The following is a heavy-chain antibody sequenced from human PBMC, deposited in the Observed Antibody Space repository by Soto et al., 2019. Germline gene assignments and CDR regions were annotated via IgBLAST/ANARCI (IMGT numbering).Heavy chain of an antibody. J-gene: IGHJ5*02. CDR2: INPSGGSP. CDR3: ARGIKYGDYSRWFDP. D-gene: IGHD4-17*01. CDR1: GYALITYY. V-gene: IGHV1-46*01. Sequence: GASVKVSCKASGYALITYYIHWVRQAPGQGLEWMGIINPSGGSPRYAQKFQGRVTMTRDTSTNTVYMELSSLRSEDTAMYYCARGIKYGDYSRWFDPWGPGTLVTVSS.